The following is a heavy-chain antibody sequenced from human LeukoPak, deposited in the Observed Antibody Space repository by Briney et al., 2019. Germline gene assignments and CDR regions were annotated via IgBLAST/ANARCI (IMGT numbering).Heavy chain of an antibody. Sequence: SETLSLTCAVYGGSFSGYYWSWIRQPPGKGLEWIGEINHSGSTNYNPSLKSRVTISLDTSKNQFSLRLSSVTAADTAVYYCARGYSYGYEAFDIWGQGTMVTVSS. CDR2: INHSGST. CDR1: GGSFSGYY. D-gene: IGHD5-18*01. J-gene: IGHJ3*02. CDR3: ARGYSYGYEAFDI. V-gene: IGHV4-34*01.